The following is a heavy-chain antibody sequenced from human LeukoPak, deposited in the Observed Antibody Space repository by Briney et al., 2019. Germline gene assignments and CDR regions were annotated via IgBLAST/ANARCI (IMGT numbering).Heavy chain of an antibody. J-gene: IGHJ4*02. CDR3: ARGGSSNWTPFDY. Sequence: SETLSLTCTVSGGSISSSSYYWGWIRQPPGKGLEWIGSIYYSGSTYYNPSLKSRVTISVDTSKNQFSLKLNSVTAADTAVYYCARGGSSNWTPFDYWGQGAPVTVPS. CDR2: IYYSGST. V-gene: IGHV4-39*07. CDR1: GGSISSSSYY. D-gene: IGHD6-13*01.